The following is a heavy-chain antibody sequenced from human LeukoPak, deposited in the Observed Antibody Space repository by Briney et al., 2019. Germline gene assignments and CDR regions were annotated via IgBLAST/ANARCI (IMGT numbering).Heavy chain of an antibody. CDR1: GFTFSSYA. CDR2: ISGSGGST. Sequence: LPGGSLRLSCAASGFTFSSYAMSWVRQAPGKGMEWVSAISGSGGSTYYADSVKGRFTISRDNSKNTLYLQMNSLRAEDTAVYYCAKDSDINYDYVWGSYPRGYWGQGTLVTVSS. J-gene: IGHJ4*02. CDR3: AKDSDINYDYVWGSYPRGY. V-gene: IGHV3-23*01. D-gene: IGHD3-16*01.